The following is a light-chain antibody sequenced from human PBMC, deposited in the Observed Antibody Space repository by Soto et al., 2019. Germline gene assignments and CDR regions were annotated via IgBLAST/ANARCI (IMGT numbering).Light chain of an antibody. CDR3: HQRSNWPPWT. CDR2: DAS. J-gene: IGKJ1*01. V-gene: IGKV3-11*01. Sequence: EIVLTQSPATLSLSPGERATLSCRASQSVSSYLAWYQQKPGQAPRLLIYDASNRATGIPARFSASGSGTDFPLTISSLEPEDFAVYYCHQRSNWPPWTFGQRTKVEIK. CDR1: QSVSSY.